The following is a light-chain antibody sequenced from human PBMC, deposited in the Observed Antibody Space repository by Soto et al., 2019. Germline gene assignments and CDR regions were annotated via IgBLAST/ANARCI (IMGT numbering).Light chain of an antibody. J-gene: IGKJ3*01. Sequence: DIQMTQSPSTLSASVGDRVTITCRASQSISSWLAWYQQKTGKAPKLLIYDASSLESGVPSRFSGSGSGTEFTLTISSLQPDDFATYYCQQYNSWLTFGPGTKVDIK. CDR1: QSISSW. V-gene: IGKV1-5*01. CDR2: DAS. CDR3: QQYNSWLT.